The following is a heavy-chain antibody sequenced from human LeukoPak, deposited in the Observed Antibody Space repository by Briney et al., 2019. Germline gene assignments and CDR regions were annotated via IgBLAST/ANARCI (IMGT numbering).Heavy chain of an antibody. D-gene: IGHD3-10*01. Sequence: GGSLRLSCAASGFTFSSYGMHWVRQAPGKGLEWVAVISYDGSNKYYADSVKGRFTISRDNSKNTLYLQMNSLRAEDTAVYYCARVVVRWFGELLSYFDYWGQGTLVTVSS. CDR3: ARVVVRWFGELLSYFDY. CDR1: GFTFSSYG. CDR2: ISYDGSNK. J-gene: IGHJ4*02. V-gene: IGHV3-30*03.